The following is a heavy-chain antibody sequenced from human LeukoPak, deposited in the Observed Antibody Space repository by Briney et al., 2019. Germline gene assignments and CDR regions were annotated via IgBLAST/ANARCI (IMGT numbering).Heavy chain of an antibody. Sequence: PGGSLRLSCAASGFTFTNYAMHWVRQAPGKGLEWVAFIRYDGSYKYYADSVKGRFTISRDNSKNTLYLQMNSLRAEDTAVYYCARGHVAAAGGYWGQGTLVTVSS. CDR3: ARGHVAAAGGY. J-gene: IGHJ4*02. CDR2: IRYDGSYK. CDR1: GFTFTNYA. V-gene: IGHV3-30*02. D-gene: IGHD6-13*01.